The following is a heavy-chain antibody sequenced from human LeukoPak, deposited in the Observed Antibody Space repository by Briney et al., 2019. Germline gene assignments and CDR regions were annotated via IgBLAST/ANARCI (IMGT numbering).Heavy chain of an antibody. CDR2: IYYSGST. CDR3: ARNGGGNSTSYYYYYMDV. CDR1: GGSISSYY. D-gene: IGHD4-23*01. J-gene: IGHJ6*03. V-gene: IGHV4-59*01. Sequence: SETLSLTCTVSGGSISSYYWSWLRQPPGKGLEWIGYIYYSGSTNYNPSLKSRVTISVDTSKNQFSLKLSSVTAADTAVYYCARNGGGNSTSYYYYYMDVWGKGTTVTVSS.